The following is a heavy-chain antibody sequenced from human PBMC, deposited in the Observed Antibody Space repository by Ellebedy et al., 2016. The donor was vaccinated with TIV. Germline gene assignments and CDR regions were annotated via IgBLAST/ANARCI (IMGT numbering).Heavy chain of an antibody. CDR2: IYPGDSDT. J-gene: IGHJ5*02. CDR1: GYSFTSYW. CDR3: ARRSDSVVRESNWFDP. Sequence: GESLKISCKGSGYSFTSYWIGWVRQMPGKGLEWMGIIYPGDSDTRYSPSFQGQVTISADKSISTAYLQWSSLKASDTAMYYCARRSDSVVRESNWFDPWGQGTLVTVSS. D-gene: IGHD3-10*01. V-gene: IGHV5-51*01.